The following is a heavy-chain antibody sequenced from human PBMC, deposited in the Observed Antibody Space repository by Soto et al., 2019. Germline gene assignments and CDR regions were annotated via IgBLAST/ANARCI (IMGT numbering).Heavy chain of an antibody. Sequence: PGGSLRLSCAASGFTFRTYAMSWVRQAPGKGLEWVAVISYDGSNKYYADSVKGRFTISRDNSKNTLYLQMNSLRAEDTAVYYCARADTVQAFDIWGQGTMVTVSS. CDR3: ARADTVQAFDI. CDR1: GFTFRTYA. D-gene: IGHD4-17*01. V-gene: IGHV3-30-3*01. J-gene: IGHJ3*02. CDR2: ISYDGSNK.